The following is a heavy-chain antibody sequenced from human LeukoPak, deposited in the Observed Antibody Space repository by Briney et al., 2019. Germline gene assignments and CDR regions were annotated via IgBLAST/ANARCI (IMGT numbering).Heavy chain of an antibody. CDR2: IRYDGSGK. D-gene: IGHD2-8*01. V-gene: IGHV3-30*02. CDR1: GFIFSSYG. Sequence: PGGSLRLSCAASGFIFSSYGMHWVRQAPGKGLEWVAFIRYDGSGKFYADSVKGRFTISRDNSKNTLYLQMSSLRADDTAVYYCAARPYCTTATCPKTNWFDPWGQGTLVTVSS. J-gene: IGHJ5*02. CDR3: AARPYCTTATCPKTNWFDP.